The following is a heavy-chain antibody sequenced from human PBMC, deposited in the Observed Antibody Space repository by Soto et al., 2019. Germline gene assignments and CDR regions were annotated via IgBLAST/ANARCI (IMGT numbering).Heavy chain of an antibody. Sequence: EVQLVESGGGLVKPGGSLILSCAASGFTFSNAWMNWVRQAPGKGLEWVGRIKSKTDGGTTDYAAPVKGRFTISRDDSKNTLYLQMNSLKTEDTAVYYCTTDLNYYGSGPGSVWGQGTLVTVSS. J-gene: IGHJ4*02. CDR1: GFTFSNAW. V-gene: IGHV3-15*07. CDR3: TTDLNYYGSGPGSV. CDR2: IKSKTDGGTT. D-gene: IGHD3-10*01.